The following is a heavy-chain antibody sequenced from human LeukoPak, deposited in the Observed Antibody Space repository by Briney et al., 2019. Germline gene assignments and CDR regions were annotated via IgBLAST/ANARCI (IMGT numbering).Heavy chain of an antibody. CDR3: ARQVVAVAGTCFFDY. CDR1: GGSIRSSSYY. V-gene: IGHV4-39*01. CDR2: IYYSGST. J-gene: IGHJ4*02. Sequence: SETLSLTCTVSGGSIRSSSYYWGWIRQPPGKGLEWIGSIYYSGSTYYNASLKSRGTISVDTSKNQFSLKLNSVTAADTAVYFCARQVVAVAGTCFFDYWGQGTLVTVSS. D-gene: IGHD6-19*01.